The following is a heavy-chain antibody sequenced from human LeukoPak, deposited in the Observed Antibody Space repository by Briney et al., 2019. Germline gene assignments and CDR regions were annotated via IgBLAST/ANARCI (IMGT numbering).Heavy chain of an antibody. CDR2: FDPEDGET. J-gene: IGHJ6*02. CDR3: ATVGPHCSGGSCYYYGMDV. Sequence: ASVKVSCKASGGTFSSYAISWVRQAPGQGLEWMGGFDPEDGETVYAQKFQGGVTMTEDTSTDTAYMELSSLRSEDTAVYYCATVGPHCSGGSCYYYGMDVWGQGTTVTVSS. CDR1: GGTFSSYA. V-gene: IGHV1-24*01. D-gene: IGHD2-15*01.